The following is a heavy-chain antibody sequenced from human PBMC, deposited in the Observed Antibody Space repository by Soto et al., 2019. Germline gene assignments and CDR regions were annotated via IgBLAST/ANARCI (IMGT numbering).Heavy chain of an antibody. D-gene: IGHD3-3*01. CDR1: GFTFSSYW. V-gene: IGHV3-7*01. Sequence: GSLRLSCAASGFTFSSYWMSWVRQAPGKGLEWVANIKQDGSEKYYVDSVKGRFTISRDNAKNSLYLQMNSLRAEDTAVYYCARDLRARLHYDFWSGYYGYYGMDVWGQGTTVTVSS. CDR3: ARDLRARLHYDFWSGYYGYYGMDV. J-gene: IGHJ6*02. CDR2: IKQDGSEK.